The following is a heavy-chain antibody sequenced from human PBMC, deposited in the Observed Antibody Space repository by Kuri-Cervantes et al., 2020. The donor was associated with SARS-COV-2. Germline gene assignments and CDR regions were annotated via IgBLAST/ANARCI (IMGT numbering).Heavy chain of an antibody. CDR2: IYYSGST. V-gene: IGHV4-59*01. CDR3: ARDGAGVAVAGTSNWFDP. CDR1: GGSISSYY. D-gene: IGHD6-19*01. J-gene: IGHJ5*02. Sequence: SETLSLTCTVSGGSISSYYWSWIRQPPGKGLEWIGYIYYSGSTNYNPSLKSRVTISVDTSKNQFSLKLSSVTAADTAVNYCARDGAGVAVAGTSNWFDPWGQGTLVTVSS.